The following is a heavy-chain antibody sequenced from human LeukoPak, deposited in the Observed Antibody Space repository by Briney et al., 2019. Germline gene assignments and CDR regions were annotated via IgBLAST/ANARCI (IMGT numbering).Heavy chain of an antibody. Sequence: GGSLRLSCAASGFTFSNYWMHWVRQAPGKGLVWVSRIHTDGISTTYADSVKGRFTISRDNAKNTLYLQMNSLRAEDTAVYYCARVLAVRGVYYYYYMDVWGKGTTVTISS. CDR3: ARVLAVRGVYYYYYMDV. CDR1: GFTFSNYW. D-gene: IGHD3-10*01. J-gene: IGHJ6*03. V-gene: IGHV3-74*01. CDR2: IHTDGIST.